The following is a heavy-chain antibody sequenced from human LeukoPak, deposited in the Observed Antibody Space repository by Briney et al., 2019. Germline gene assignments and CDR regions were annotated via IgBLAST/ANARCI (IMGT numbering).Heavy chain of an antibody. Sequence: PSETLSLTCTVSGGSISSYYWSWIRQPPGKGLEWIGYIYTSGSTNYNPSLTSRVTISVDTSKNQFSLKLSSVTAADTAVYYCARLNCSSTSCLFDPWGPGTLVTVSS. V-gene: IGHV4-4*09. CDR2: IYTSGST. CDR1: GGSISSYY. CDR3: ARLNCSSTSCLFDP. D-gene: IGHD2-2*01. J-gene: IGHJ5*02.